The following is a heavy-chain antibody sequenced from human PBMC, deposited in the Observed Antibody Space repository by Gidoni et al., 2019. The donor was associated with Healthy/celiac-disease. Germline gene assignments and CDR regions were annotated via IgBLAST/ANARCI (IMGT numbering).Heavy chain of an antibody. CDR1: GGTFISYA. Sequence: QVQLVQSGAEVKKPWSSVKVSCKASGGTFISYAISWVRKAPGQGFEWMGGLIPIFGTANYAQKFQGRVTITADESTSTAYMEMSSLRSEDKAVYYCAIGTGTTNYYYGMDVWGQGTTVTVSS. J-gene: IGHJ6*02. CDR3: AIGTGTTNYYYGMDV. V-gene: IGHV1-69*12. D-gene: IGHD1-7*01. CDR2: LIPIFGTA.